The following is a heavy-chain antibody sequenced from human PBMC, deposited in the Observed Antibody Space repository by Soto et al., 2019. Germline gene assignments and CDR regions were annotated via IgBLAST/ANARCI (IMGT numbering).Heavy chain of an antibody. Sequence: PGGSLRLSCAASGFTFSSYGMHWVRQAPGKGLEWVAVIWYDGSNKYYADSVKGRFTISRDNSKNTLYLQMNSLRAEDTAVYYCARDIYGANGYYYYGMDVWGQGTTVTVSS. D-gene: IGHD4-17*01. J-gene: IGHJ6*02. CDR1: GFTFSSYG. CDR2: IWYDGSNK. V-gene: IGHV3-33*01. CDR3: ARDIYGANGYYYYGMDV.